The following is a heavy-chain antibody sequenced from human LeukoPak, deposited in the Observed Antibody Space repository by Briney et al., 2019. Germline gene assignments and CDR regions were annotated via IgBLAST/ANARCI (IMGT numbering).Heavy chain of an antibody. CDR2: IYHSGST. CDR1: GASISRYY. D-gene: IGHD4-17*01. CDR3: AGDPSDYGAFDN. Sequence: SETLSLTCTVPGASISRYYWSWIRQPPGKGLEWIGYIYHSGSTNYNPSLKSRVTISVDRSKNQFSLRLSSVTAADTAIYYCAGDPSDYGAFDNWGQGTLVTVSS. V-gene: IGHV4-59*01. J-gene: IGHJ4*02.